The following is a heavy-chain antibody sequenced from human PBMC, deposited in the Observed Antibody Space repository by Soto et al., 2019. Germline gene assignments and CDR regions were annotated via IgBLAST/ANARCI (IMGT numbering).Heavy chain of an antibody. CDR3: ARFSGSYYYALDV. CDR1: GGSFSGYY. J-gene: IGHJ6*02. D-gene: IGHD6-19*01. Sequence: PSETLSLTCAVYGGSFSGYYWSWIRQPPGKGLEWIGEINHSGSTNYNPSLKSRVTISVDTSKNQFSLQLKSVTAADTAIYYCARFSGSYYYALDVWGQGSTVTLSS. CDR2: INHSGST. V-gene: IGHV4-34*01.